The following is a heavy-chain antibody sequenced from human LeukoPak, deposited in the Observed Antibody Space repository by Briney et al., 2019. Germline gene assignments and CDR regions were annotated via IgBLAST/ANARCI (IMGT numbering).Heavy chain of an antibody. CDR2: ISSSSTYI. CDR3: ARTPFGELLMEPFDY. D-gene: IGHD3-10*01. J-gene: IGHJ4*02. V-gene: IGHV3-21*04. Sequence: GGSLRLSCAASGFSFNSYTMVWVRQAPGGGLEWVSSISSSSTYIYYADSVKGRFTISRDNAKSSLYLQMNSLRAEDTAVYYCARTPFGELLMEPFDYWGQGTLVTVSS. CDR1: GFSFNSYT.